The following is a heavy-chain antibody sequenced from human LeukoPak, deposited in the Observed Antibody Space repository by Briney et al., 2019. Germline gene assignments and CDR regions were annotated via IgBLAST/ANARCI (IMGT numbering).Heavy chain of an antibody. D-gene: IGHD2-2*01. J-gene: IGHJ6*02. CDR1: GFTFDDYA. CDR3: AKEITGGERGGKYCSSTSCYDYYGMDV. V-gene: IGHV3-9*01. Sequence: SLRLSCAASGFTFDDYAMHWVRQAPGKGLEWVSGISWNSGSIGYADSVKGRFTISRDNAKNSLYLQMKSLRAEDTALYYCAKEITGGERGGKYCSSTSCYDYYGMDVWGQGTTVTVSS. CDR2: ISWNSGSI.